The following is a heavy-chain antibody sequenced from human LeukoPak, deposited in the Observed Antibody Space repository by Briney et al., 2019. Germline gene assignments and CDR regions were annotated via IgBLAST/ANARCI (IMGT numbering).Heavy chain of an antibody. CDR3: AKGWNYHGASFDF. CDR1: GFTFIFYA. D-gene: IGHD3-10*01. Sequence: PGGSLRLSCVASGFTFIFYAMTWVRQAPGKGLEWVSSISGDGGYTYYADSVKGRFTISIDNSKNTVYVEMNSLRGEDTAIYYCAKGWNYHGASFDFWGQGTLVTVSS. J-gene: IGHJ4*02. V-gene: IGHV3-23*01. CDR2: ISGDGGYT.